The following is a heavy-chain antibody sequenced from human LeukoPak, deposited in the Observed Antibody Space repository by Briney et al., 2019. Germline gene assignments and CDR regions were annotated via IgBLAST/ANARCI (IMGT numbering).Heavy chain of an antibody. CDR3: ARASSAGYSSSWYVDY. CDR1: GGSFSGYY. Sequence: SETLSLTCAVYGGSFSGYYWSWIRQPPGKGLEWIGEINHSGSTNYNPSLKSRVTISVDTSKNQFSLKLSSVTAADTAVYYCARASSAGYSSSWYVDYWGQGALVTASS. J-gene: IGHJ4*02. D-gene: IGHD6-13*01. CDR2: INHSGST. V-gene: IGHV4-34*01.